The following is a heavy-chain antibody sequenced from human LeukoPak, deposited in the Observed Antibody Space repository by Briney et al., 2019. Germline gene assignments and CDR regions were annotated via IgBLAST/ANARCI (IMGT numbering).Heavy chain of an antibody. V-gene: IGHV1-8*01. J-gene: IGHJ5*02. Sequence: RASVKVSCKASGYTFTSYDINWVRQATGQGLEWMGWMSPNSGNTGYAQKFQGRVTMTRNTSISTAYMELSSLRSEDTAVYYCARRPIRWFGEKGNWFDPWGQGTLVTVSS. CDR2: MSPNSGNT. CDR3: ARRPIRWFGEKGNWFDP. CDR1: GYTFTSYD. D-gene: IGHD3-10*01.